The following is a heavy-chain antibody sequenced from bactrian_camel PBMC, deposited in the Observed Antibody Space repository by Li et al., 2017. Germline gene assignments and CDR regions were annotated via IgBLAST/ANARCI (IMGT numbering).Heavy chain of an antibody. D-gene: IGHD6*01. Sequence: HVQLVESGGGSVQSGGSLRLSCAASGYSYSTHCMAWFRQAPGKERDWVAAIDTDGGTSYADSVKGRFTLSQNNRKDALYLQMNSLKPDDTAMYYCAADERQCRAMGPGDLTYPLAAFDYEGQGTQVTVS. CDR3: AADERQCRAMGPGDLTYPLAAFDY. CDR2: IDTDGGT. V-gene: IGHV3S26*01. J-gene: IGHJ4*01. CDR1: GYSYSTHC.